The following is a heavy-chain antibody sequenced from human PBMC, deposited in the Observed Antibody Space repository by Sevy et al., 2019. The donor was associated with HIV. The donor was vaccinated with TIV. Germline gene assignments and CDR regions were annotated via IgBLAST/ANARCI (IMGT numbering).Heavy chain of an antibody. V-gene: IGHV4-39*01. CDR2: IRYTGET. Sequence: SETLSLTCTVSGASISSSGYYWGLIRQPPGKGLEWIASIRYTGETFYNPSLRSRVTISADTSKNQFSLQLSSVTAADTAIYFCAGPILTSNSGWSYYDYWGQRTVVTVSS. J-gene: IGHJ4*02. CDR3: AGPILTSNSGWSYYDY. CDR1: GASISSSGYY. D-gene: IGHD6-19*01.